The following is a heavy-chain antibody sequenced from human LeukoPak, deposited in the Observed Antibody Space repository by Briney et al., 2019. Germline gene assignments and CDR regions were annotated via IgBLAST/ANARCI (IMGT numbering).Heavy chain of an antibody. CDR1: GYTFTSYG. CDR3: ARAGQYSSSWYLFDY. Sequence: ASVKVSCKASGYTFTSYGISWVRQAPGQGLEWMGWINPNSGGTNYAQKFQGRVTMTRDTSISTAYMELSRLRSDDTAVYYCARAGQYSSSWYLFDYWGQGTLVTVSS. CDR2: INPNSGGT. V-gene: IGHV1-2*02. J-gene: IGHJ4*02. D-gene: IGHD6-13*01.